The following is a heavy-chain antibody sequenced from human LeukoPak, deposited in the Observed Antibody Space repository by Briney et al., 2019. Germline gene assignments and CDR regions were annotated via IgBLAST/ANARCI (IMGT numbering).Heavy chain of an antibody. D-gene: IGHD4-17*01. J-gene: IGHJ4*02. CDR2: IRYDGSSK. V-gene: IGHV3-30*02. CDR1: GFTFSNYV. Sequence: GGSLRLSXAASGFTFSNYVIHWVRQPPGKGLEWVSLIRYDGSSKYYADSVRGRFTISRDNSKNTLYLQMNSLRAEDTAVYYCARHSGNYGLDYWGQGTLVTVSS. CDR3: ARHSGNYGLDY.